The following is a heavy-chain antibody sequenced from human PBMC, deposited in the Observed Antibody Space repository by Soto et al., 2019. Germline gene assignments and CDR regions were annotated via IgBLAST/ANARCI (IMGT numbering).Heavy chain of an antibody. CDR2: IYHSGST. V-gene: IGHV4-30-2*01. Sequence: SETLSLTCAVSGGSISSGGYSWSWIRQASGKGLEWIGYIYHSGSTYYNPSLKSRVTISVDRSKNQFSLKLSSVTAADTAVYYCARSGYSYGPNPLLYWGQGTLVTVSS. CDR3: ARSGYSYGPNPLLY. CDR1: GGSISSGGYS. D-gene: IGHD5-18*01. J-gene: IGHJ4*02.